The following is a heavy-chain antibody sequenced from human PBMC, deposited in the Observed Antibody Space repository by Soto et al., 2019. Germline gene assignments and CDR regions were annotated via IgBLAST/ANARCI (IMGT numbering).Heavy chain of an antibody. Sequence: GESLKISCKGSGYSFTSYWIGWVRQMPGKGLEWMGIIYPGDSDTRYSPSFQGQVTISADKSISTAYLQWSSLKASDTAMYYCARRGDSAAAGKPFDYWGQGTLVTVSS. CDR1: GYSFTSYW. D-gene: IGHD6-13*01. CDR2: IYPGDSDT. J-gene: IGHJ4*02. V-gene: IGHV5-51*01. CDR3: ARRGDSAAAGKPFDY.